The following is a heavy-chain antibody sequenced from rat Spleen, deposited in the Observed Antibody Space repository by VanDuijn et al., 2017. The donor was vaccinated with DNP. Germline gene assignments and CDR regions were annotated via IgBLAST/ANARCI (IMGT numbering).Heavy chain of an antibody. V-gene: IGHV5-7*01. CDR2: ISYDGSSA. CDR1: GFTFSDYN. CDR3: ARLINYGSYDY. Sequence: EVQLVESGGGLVQPGRSLKLSCAASGFTFSDYNMAWVRQAPKKGLEWVATISYDGSSAYYGDSVKGRFTISRDNAKRTLYLQMDSLRSEDRASYYCARLINYGSYDYWGQGVMVTVSA. D-gene: IGHD1-3*01. J-gene: IGHJ2*01.